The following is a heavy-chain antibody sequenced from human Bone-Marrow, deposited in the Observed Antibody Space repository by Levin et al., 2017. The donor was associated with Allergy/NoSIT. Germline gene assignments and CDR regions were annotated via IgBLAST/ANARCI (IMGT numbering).Heavy chain of an antibody. Sequence: GESLKISCAASGFTFSTYAMSWVRQAPGKGLEWVSAMSGSGSITYYADSVKGRFTISRDNSKNTLYLQMNSLRAEDTAVYYCAREVGAPPIDYWGQGTLVTVSS. D-gene: IGHD1-26*01. CDR3: AREVGAPPIDY. V-gene: IGHV3-23*01. J-gene: IGHJ4*02. CDR2: MSGSGSIT. CDR1: GFTFSTYA.